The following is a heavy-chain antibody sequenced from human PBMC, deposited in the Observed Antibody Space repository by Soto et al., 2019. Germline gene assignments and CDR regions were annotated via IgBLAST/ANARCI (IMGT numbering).Heavy chain of an antibody. CDR2: ISGSGGST. Sequence: GGPLRLCCAASGFTFRSYSMNWVRQAPGKGLEWVSAISGSGGSTYYADSVKGRFTISRDNSKNTLYLQMNSLRAEDTAVYYCAKSIKGIVATIDYWGQGTLVTVSS. V-gene: IGHV3-23*01. CDR1: GFTFRSYS. J-gene: IGHJ4*02. D-gene: IGHD5-12*01. CDR3: AKSIKGIVATIDY.